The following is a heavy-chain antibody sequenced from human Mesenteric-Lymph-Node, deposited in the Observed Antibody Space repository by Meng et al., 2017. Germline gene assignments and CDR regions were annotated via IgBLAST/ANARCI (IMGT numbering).Heavy chain of an antibody. Sequence: SVKVSCKASGGTFSSYAISWVRQAPGQGLEWMGGIIPIFGTANYAQKFQGRVTITADESTSTAYMELSSLRSEDTAGYYCARVPYDYVWGSYRRWGGYYFDYWGQGTLVTVSS. CDR2: IIPIFGTA. J-gene: IGHJ4*02. CDR1: GGTFSSYA. V-gene: IGHV1-69*13. CDR3: ARVPYDYVWGSYRRWGGYYFDY. D-gene: IGHD3-16*02.